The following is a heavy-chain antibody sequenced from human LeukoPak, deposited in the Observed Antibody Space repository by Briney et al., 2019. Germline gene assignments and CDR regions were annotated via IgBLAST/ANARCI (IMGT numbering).Heavy chain of an antibody. Sequence: GASVKVSCKASGYTFTGYYMHWVRQAPGQGLEWMGWINPNSGGTSYAQKFQGRVTMTRDTSISTAYMELTRLPSDDTAVYYCARDGYTYGDNWFDPWGQGTLVTVSS. CDR3: ARDGYTYGDNWFDP. J-gene: IGHJ5*02. CDR1: GYTFTGYY. CDR2: INPNSGGT. V-gene: IGHV1-2*02. D-gene: IGHD5-18*01.